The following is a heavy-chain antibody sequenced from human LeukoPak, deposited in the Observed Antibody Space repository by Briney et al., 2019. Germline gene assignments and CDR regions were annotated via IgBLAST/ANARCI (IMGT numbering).Heavy chain of an antibody. CDR2: IRYDGNDK. CDR3: VKRGATVRWTYFFDS. V-gene: IGHV3-30*02. CDR1: GFTFNAFG. D-gene: IGHD1-26*01. Sequence: PGGSLRLSCVASGFTFNAFGMHWVRQAPGKGLEWVAFIRYDGNDKYYSGSVEGRFTISRDNPKNTLYLQMNSLRVEDTSFYYCVKRGATVRWTYFFDSWGQGALVTVSS. J-gene: IGHJ4*02.